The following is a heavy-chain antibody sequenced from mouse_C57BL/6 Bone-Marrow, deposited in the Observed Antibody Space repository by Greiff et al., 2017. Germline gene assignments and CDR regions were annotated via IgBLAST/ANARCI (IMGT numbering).Heavy chain of an antibody. D-gene: IGHD1-1*01. CDR2: IYPGGGYT. CDR3: ARRVHYYGSSLGGFGY. Sequence: VQLQQSGAELVRPGTSVKMSCKASGYTFTNYWIGWVKQRPGHGLEWIGDIYPGGGYTNYNEQIKGKATLTADKSSRTAYMQLISLSSDDSAISYCARRVHYYGSSLGGFGYWGQGTTLTVSS. CDR1: GYTFTNYW. V-gene: IGHV1-63*01. J-gene: IGHJ2*01.